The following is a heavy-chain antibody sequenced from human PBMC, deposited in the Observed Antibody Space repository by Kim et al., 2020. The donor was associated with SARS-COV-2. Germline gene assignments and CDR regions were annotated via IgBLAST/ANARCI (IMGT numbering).Heavy chain of an antibody. V-gene: IGHV3-30*18. CDR1: GFTFSSYG. D-gene: IGHD6-19*01. J-gene: IGHJ3*02. CDR2: ISCDGSHT. CDR3: AKDRRRIAVARAAFDI. Sequence: GGSLRLSCAASGFTFSSYGMSWVRQAPGKGLEWVAVISCDGSHTYYADSVKGRFTISRDNSKNTLYLQMNSLRAEDTAVYYCAKDRRRIAVARAAFDIWGQGTLVTVSS.